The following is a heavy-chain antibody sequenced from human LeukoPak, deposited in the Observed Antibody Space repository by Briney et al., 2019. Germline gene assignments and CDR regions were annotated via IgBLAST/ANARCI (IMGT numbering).Heavy chain of an antibody. D-gene: IGHD5-18*01. V-gene: IGHV3-30*02. CDR1: GFPFSSYG. CDR3: ARGATSEDTAIVTGY. J-gene: IGHJ4*02. CDR2: IRYDGSNK. Sequence: GGSLRLSCAASGFPFSSYGMHWVRQAPGKGLEWVAFIRYDGSNKYYADSVKGRFTISRDNSKNTLYLQMNSLRAEDTAVYHCARGATSEDTAIVTGYWGQGTLVTVSS.